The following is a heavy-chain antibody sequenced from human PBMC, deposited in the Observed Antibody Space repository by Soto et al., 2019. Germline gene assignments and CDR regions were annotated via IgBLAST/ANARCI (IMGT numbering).Heavy chain of an antibody. CDR2: INAGNGNT. V-gene: IGHV1-3*01. CDR3: AARRSGWDYYYYGMDV. Sequence: ASVKVSWKASGYTFTSYAMHWVRQAPGQRLEWMGWINAGNGNTKYSQKFQGRVTITRDTSASTAYMELSSLRSEDTAVYYCAARRSGWDYYYYGMDVWGQGTTVTVSS. D-gene: IGHD6-19*01. J-gene: IGHJ6*02. CDR1: GYTFTSYA.